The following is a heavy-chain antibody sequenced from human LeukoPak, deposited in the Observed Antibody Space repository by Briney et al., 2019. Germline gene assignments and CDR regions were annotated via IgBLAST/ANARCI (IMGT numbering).Heavy chain of an antibody. D-gene: IGHD2/OR15-2a*01. CDR3: ARHLSPDGFDI. Sequence: GESLKISCKGSGYSFTSYWIGWVRQMPGKGLEWMGMTYPGDSDTRYSPSFQGQVTISADKSISTAYLQWSSLKASDTAMYYCARHLSPDGFDIWGQGTMVTVSS. CDR1: GYSFTSYW. V-gene: IGHV5-51*01. J-gene: IGHJ3*02. CDR2: TYPGDSDT.